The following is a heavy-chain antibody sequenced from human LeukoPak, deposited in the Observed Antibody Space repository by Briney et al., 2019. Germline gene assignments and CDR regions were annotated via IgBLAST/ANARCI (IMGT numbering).Heavy chain of an antibody. D-gene: IGHD2-21*02. CDR3: ARSRKCGGDCP. CDR1: GFTFSTYW. CDR2: ISRDGGST. Sequence: PGGSLTLSCAVSGFTFSTYWMHWVRQAPGKGLVWVSRISRDGGSTTHADSVKGEFTIPRENAKNTPFRQMNSRRADDTAVYYCARSRKCGGDCPWGQGTLVTVSS. J-gene: IGHJ5*02. V-gene: IGHV3-74*01.